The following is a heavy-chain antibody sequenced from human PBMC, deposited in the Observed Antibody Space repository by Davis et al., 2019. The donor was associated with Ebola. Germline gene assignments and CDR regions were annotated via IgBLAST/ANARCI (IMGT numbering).Heavy chain of an antibody. D-gene: IGHD2-15*01. J-gene: IGHJ4*02. CDR2: INPNSGGT. CDR3: ARDSRGSRPFDY. CDR1: GYTFTSYG. Sequence: ASVKVSCKASGYTFTSYGITWARQAPGQGLEWMGWINPNSGGTNYAQKLQGRVTMTTDTSTSTAYMELRSLRSDDTAVYYCARDSRGSRPFDYWGQGTLVTVSS. V-gene: IGHV1-18*01.